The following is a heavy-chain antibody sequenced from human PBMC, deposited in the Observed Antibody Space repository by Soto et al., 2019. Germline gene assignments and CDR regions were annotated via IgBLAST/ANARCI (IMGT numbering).Heavy chain of an antibody. CDR3: ARGPTSGAFDL. CDR2: ISIDLNRQ. V-gene: IGHV3-30*03. CDR1: GFTFSSSD. J-gene: IGHJ3*01. Sequence: QVHLMESGGGVVQPGRSLRLSCAASGFTFSSSDIHWVHQAPGKGLEWVAHISIDLNRQYYADPVKGRFTGYRDNSKNTVYLHMNTLRVEDTAVYYCARGPTSGAFDLWGQGTMVTVS. D-gene: IGHD1-26*01.